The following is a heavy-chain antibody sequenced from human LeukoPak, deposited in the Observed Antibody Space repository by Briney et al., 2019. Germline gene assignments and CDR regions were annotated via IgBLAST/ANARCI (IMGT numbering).Heavy chain of an antibody. Sequence: SVKVSCKASGGTFSSYAISWVRQAPGQGLEWMGGIIPIFGTANYAQKFQGRVTITADESTSTAYMELSSLRSEDTAVYYCARGPAAINGDWFDPWGQGTLVTVSS. CDR1: GGTFSSYA. D-gene: IGHD2-2*01. V-gene: IGHV1-69*13. J-gene: IGHJ5*02. CDR3: ARGPAAINGDWFDP. CDR2: IIPIFGTA.